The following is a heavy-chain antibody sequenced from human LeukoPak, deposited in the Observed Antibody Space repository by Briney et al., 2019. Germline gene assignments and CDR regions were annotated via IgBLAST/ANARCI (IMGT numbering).Heavy chain of an antibody. V-gene: IGHV5-51*01. D-gene: IGHD3-9*01. CDR3: ARRNYDILTGYYRDPNWFDP. Sequence: GESLKVSCKGSGYSFTSYWIDWVRQMPGKGLEWMGIIYPGDSDTRYSPSFQGQVTISADKSISTAYLQWSSLKASDTAMYYCARRNYDILTGYYRDPNWFDPWGQGTLVTVSS. CDR1: GYSFTSYW. J-gene: IGHJ5*02. CDR2: IYPGDSDT.